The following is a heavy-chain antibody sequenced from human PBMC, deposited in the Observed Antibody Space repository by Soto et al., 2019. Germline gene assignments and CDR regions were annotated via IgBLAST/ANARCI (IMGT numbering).Heavy chain of an antibody. CDR1: GFTFSSYA. J-gene: IGHJ4*02. D-gene: IGHD6-19*01. Sequence: EVQLLESGGGLVQPGGSLRLSCAASGFTFSSYAMSWVRQAPGKGLEWVSAISGSGGSTYYADSVKGRFTISRDNSKNPLYLQMNSLRAEDTAVYYCAKANGGSGWSSIFDYWGQGTLVTGSS. CDR3: AKANGGSGWSSIFDY. V-gene: IGHV3-23*01. CDR2: ISGSGGST.